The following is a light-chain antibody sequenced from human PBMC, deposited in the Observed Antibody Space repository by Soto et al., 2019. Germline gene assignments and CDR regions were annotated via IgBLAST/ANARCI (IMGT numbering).Light chain of an antibody. V-gene: IGKV3-20*01. CDR1: QSVSSSY. CDR2: GAS. CDR3: QQYGSSPGWT. Sequence: EIVLTQSPGTLSLSPGERATLSCRASQSVSSSYLAWYQQKPGQAPRLLIYGASSRATGIPDRFSGSGSGTDFTLTISRLEPEEFAVYYCQQYGSSPGWTFGQGTKLEIK. J-gene: IGKJ2*02.